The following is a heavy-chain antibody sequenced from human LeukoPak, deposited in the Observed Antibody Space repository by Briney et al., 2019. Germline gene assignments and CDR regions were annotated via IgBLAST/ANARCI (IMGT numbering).Heavy chain of an antibody. CDR2: ISGSGGST. J-gene: IGHJ6*02. CDR3: AKTNYYGSGSYSHYYYYGMDV. D-gene: IGHD3-10*01. CDR1: GFTFSSYA. Sequence: PGGSLRLSCAASGFTFSSYAMSWVRQAPGKGLEWVSAISGSGGSTYYAGSVKGRFTISRDNSKNTLYLQMNSLRAEDTAVYYCAKTNYYGSGSYSHYYYYGMDVWGQGTTVTVSS. V-gene: IGHV3-23*01.